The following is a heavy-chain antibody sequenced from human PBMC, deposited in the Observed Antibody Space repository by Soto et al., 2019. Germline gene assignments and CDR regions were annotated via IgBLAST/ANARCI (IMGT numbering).Heavy chain of an antibody. CDR3: ARGLRYFDWSPREFYGMDV. V-gene: IGHV1-2*04. Sequence: ASVKVSCKASGYTFTGYYMHWARQAPGQGLEWMGWINPNSGGTNYAQKFQGWVTMTRDTSISTAYMELSRLRSDDTAVYYCARGLRYFDWSPREFYGMDVWGQGTTVTVSS. J-gene: IGHJ6*02. CDR2: INPNSGGT. D-gene: IGHD3-9*01. CDR1: GYTFTGYY.